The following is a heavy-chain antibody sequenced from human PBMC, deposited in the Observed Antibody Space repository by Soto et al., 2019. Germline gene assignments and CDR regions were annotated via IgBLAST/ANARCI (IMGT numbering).Heavy chain of an antibody. CDR3: TTVAAYCSSTSCYPGHY. CDR1: GLTYMKYA. J-gene: IGHJ4*02. V-gene: IGHV3-15*01. Sequence: GGSLRLSCAVSGLTYMKYAMSWVRQAPGKGLEWVGRIKSKTDGGTTDYAAPVKGRFTISRDDSKNTLYLQMNSLKTEDTAVYYCTTVAAYCSSTSCYPGHYWGQGTLVTVS. D-gene: IGHD2-2*01. CDR2: IKSKTDGGTT.